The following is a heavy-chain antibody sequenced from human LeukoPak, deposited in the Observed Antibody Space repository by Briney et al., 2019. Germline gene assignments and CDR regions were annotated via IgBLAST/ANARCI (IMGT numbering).Heavy chain of an antibody. CDR3: ASRYDYVWGSYRSFDAFDI. CDR1: GYSSTSYW. D-gene: IGHD3-16*02. V-gene: IGHV5-51*01. J-gene: IGHJ3*02. CDR2: IYPGDSDT. Sequence: GESLKISCKGSGYSSTSYWIGWVRQMPGKGLEWMGIIYPGDSDTRYSPSFQGQVTISADKSISTAYLQWSSLKASDTAMYYCASRYDYVWGSYRSFDAFDIWGQGTMVTVSS.